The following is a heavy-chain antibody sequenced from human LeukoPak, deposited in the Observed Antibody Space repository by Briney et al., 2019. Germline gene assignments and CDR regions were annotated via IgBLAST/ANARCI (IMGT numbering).Heavy chain of an antibody. J-gene: IGHJ3*02. Sequence: SVKVSCKASGGTFSSYAISWVRQAPGQGLEWMGGIIPIFGTANYAQKFQGRVTITADESTSTAYMELSSLRSEDTAVYYCARELATGSGSWYVGAFDIWGQGTMVTVSS. D-gene: IGHD6-13*01. CDR1: GGTFSSYA. CDR2: IIPIFGTA. V-gene: IGHV1-69*13. CDR3: ARELATGSGSWYVGAFDI.